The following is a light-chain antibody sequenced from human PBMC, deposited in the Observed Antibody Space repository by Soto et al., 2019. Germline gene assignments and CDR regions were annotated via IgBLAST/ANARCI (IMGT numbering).Light chain of an antibody. V-gene: IGKV1-5*01. CDR1: RSINTW. J-gene: IGKJ1*01. CDR2: DAS. CDR3: QQYQTYWT. Sequence: DIQMTQSHSTLSASVGDRVTITCRASRSINTWLAWYQQKPGKAPQVLIYDASSLQSGVPSRFSGSGSGTEFPLTLRSLQSDDIATYYCQQYQTYWTFGQGTKVEIK.